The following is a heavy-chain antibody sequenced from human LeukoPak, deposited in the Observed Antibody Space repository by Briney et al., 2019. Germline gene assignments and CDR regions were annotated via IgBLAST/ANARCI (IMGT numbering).Heavy chain of an antibody. CDR2: ISSSGSTI. Sequence: GGSLRLSCAASGFTFSDYYMSWIRQAPGKGLEWVSYISSSGSTIYYADSVKGRFTISRDNSKNTLYLQMNSLRAEDTAVYYCAKGGTLNYFDYWGQGTLVTVSS. V-gene: IGHV3-11*01. CDR3: AKGGTLNYFDY. D-gene: IGHD3-16*01. J-gene: IGHJ4*02. CDR1: GFTFSDYY.